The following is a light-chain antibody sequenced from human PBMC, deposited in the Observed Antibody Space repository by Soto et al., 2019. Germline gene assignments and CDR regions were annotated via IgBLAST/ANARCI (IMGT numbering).Light chain of an antibody. Sequence: EIVLTQSPATLFLSPGERATLSCRASQSVRSYLAWYQQRPGQAPRLLIYDASNRATGIPARFSGSGSGTDFTLTIRGLEPEDAAVYYCQQYGSSPITFGQGTRLEIK. CDR1: QSVRSY. J-gene: IGKJ5*01. CDR3: QQYGSSPIT. CDR2: DAS. V-gene: IGKV3-11*01.